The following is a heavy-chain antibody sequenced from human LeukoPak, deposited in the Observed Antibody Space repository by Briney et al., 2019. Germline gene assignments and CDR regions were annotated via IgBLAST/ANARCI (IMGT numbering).Heavy chain of an antibody. CDR3: ARNYYYDSSGYFDY. V-gene: IGHV4-34*01. CDR1: GGSFSGYY. J-gene: IGHJ4*02. Sequence: PSETLSLTCAVYGGSFSGYYWSWIRQPPGKGLGWIGEINHSGSTNYNPSLKSRVTISVDTSKNQFSLKPSSVTAADTAVYYCARNYYYDSSGYFDYWGQGTLVTVSS. CDR2: INHSGST. D-gene: IGHD3-22*01.